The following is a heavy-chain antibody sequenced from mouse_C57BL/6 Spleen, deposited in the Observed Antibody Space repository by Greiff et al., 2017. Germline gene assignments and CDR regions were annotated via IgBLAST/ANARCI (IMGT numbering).Heavy chain of an antibody. CDR2: IDPEDGET. D-gene: IGHD1-1*01. CDR1: GFNIKDYY. J-gene: IGHJ2*01. Sequence: VQLQQSGAELVKPGASVKLSCTASGFNIKDYYMHWVKQRTEQGLEWIGRIDPEDGETKYAPKFQGKATITAATSSNPAYLQLSSLTSEDTAVYYCASYYGSSYDFDYWGQGTTLTVSS. CDR3: ASYYGSSYDFDY. V-gene: IGHV14-2*01.